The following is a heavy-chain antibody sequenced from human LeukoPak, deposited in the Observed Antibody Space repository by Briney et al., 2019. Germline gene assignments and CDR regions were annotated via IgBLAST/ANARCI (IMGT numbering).Heavy chain of an antibody. CDR1: GFRFSDSW. Sequence: GGSLRLSCTASGFRFSDSWMSWGRQAPGKGLESVGRIKSKGEGGTIDYAAPVKGRFTISRDDSTHTLYLQMNSPKGEDTAVYYCTPGGGTMDFWGQGTLVTVSS. V-gene: IGHV3-15*01. CDR3: TPGGGTMDF. J-gene: IGHJ4*02. D-gene: IGHD2-15*01. CDR2: IKSKGEGGTI.